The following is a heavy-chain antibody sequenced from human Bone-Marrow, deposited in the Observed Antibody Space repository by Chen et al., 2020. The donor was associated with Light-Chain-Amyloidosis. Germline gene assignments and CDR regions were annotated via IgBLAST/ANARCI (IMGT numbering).Heavy chain of an antibody. CDR1: GFAFNSYN. CDR2: ISSSSTYI. V-gene: IGHV3-21*01. D-gene: IGHD4-17*01. J-gene: IGHJ5*02. CDR3: AREDFCDYEKIDL. Sequence: EVQLVESGGGLVKPGGSLRLSCAASGFAFNSYNMNWVRQAPGKGLEWVSSISSSSTYIYYADSMKGRFTISRDNAKNSLYLQMSNLRAEDTAVYYCAREDFCDYEKIDLWGQGTLVTVSS.